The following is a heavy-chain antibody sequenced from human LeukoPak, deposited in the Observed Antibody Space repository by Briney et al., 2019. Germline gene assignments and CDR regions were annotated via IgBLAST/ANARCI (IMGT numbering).Heavy chain of an antibody. D-gene: IGHD2-2*02. Sequence: SETLSLTCTVSGGSISSYYWSWIRQPPGKGLEWIGYIYYSGSTNYNPSLKSRVTISVDTSKNQFSLELSSVTAADTAVYYCARAIVVVPAAIGNWFDPWGQGTLVTVSS. CDR1: GGSISSYY. CDR2: IYYSGST. J-gene: IGHJ5*02. CDR3: ARAIVVVPAAIGNWFDP. V-gene: IGHV4-59*01.